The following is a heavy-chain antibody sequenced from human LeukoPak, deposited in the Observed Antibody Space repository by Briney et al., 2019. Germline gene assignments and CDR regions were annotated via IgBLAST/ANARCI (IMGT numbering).Heavy chain of an antibody. J-gene: IGHJ5*02. CDR2: ISYDGSNK. D-gene: IGHD6-13*01. CDR3: ARERQQLVHNWFDP. V-gene: IGHV3-30*04. Sequence: GGSLRLSCAASGFTFSIYAMHWVRQAPGKGLEWVAVISYDGSNKYYADSVKGRFTISRDNSKNTLYLQMNGLRAEDTAVYYCARERQQLVHNWFDPWGQGTLVTVSS. CDR1: GFTFSIYA.